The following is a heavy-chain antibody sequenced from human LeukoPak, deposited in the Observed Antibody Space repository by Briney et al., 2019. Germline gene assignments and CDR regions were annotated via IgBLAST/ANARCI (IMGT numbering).Heavy chain of an antibody. CDR2: INSDGSST. D-gene: IGHD4-23*01. J-gene: IGHJ4*02. Sequence: GGSLRLSCAASGFTFSSYWMHWVRQAPGKGLVWVSRINSDGSSTSYADSVKGRFTISRDNAKNTLYLQMNSLRAEDTAVYYCAREDYGGYFDYWGQGTLVTVSS. CDR3: AREDYGGYFDY. CDR1: GFTFSSYW. V-gene: IGHV3-74*01.